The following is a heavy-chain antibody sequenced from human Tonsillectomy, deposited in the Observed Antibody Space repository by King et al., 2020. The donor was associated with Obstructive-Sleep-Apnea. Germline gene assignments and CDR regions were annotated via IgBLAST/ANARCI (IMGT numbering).Heavy chain of an antibody. CDR3: AKDPSRGLRYGMDV. CDR2: IWYDGSNK. CDR1: GFTFSSYG. V-gene: IGHV3-33*06. D-gene: IGHD3-10*01. J-gene: IGHJ6*02. Sequence: VQLVESGGGVVQPGRSLRLSCVASGFTFSSYGMHWVRQAPGKGLEWVALIWYDGSNKYYADSVKGRFTISRDNSNNTLFLQVSSLRGEDTAVYYCAKDPSRGLRYGMDVWGQGTTVTVSS.